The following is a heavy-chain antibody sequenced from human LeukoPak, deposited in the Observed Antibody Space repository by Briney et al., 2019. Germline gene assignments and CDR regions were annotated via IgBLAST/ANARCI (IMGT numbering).Heavy chain of an antibody. CDR1: GGSISNKY. CDR3: ARDLREYGFGYYYGSGSHGAFDI. J-gene: IGHJ3*02. V-gene: IGHV4-59*12. CDR2: IYYSGNT. Sequence: SETLSLTCTASGGSISNKYCSWIRQPPGKGLEWMGYIYYSGNTNYNPSLKSRVTILVDTSKNQVSLKLSSVTAADTAVNYCARDLREYGFGYYYGSGSHGAFDIWGQGTMVTVSS. D-gene: IGHD3-10*01.